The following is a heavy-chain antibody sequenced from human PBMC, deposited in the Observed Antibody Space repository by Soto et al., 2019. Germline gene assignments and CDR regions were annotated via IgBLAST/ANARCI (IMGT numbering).Heavy chain of an antibody. CDR1: GFTFSDYA. CDR2: ISGSVDRT. CDR3: AREGRVGGIDY. Sequence: EVQLFASGGGLVQPGGSLRLSCAASGFTFSDYALSWVRQDPGKGLEWVSGISGSVDRTDYADSVKGRFTISRDNSKNTIYLQMNSLRAEDTAVYYCAREGRVGGIDYWGQGTPVTVSS. J-gene: IGHJ4*02. V-gene: IGHV3-23*01. D-gene: IGHD6-19*01.